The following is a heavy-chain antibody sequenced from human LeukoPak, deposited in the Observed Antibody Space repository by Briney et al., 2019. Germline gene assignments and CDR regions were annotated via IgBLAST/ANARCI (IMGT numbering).Heavy chain of an antibody. CDR3: AKDLPPYYYDSRTSDAFDI. D-gene: IGHD3-22*01. V-gene: IGHV3-23*01. J-gene: IGHJ3*02. Sequence: GGSLRLSCAASGFTFSSYAMSWVRQAPGKGLEWVSAISGGGGSTYYADSVKGRFTISRDNSKNTLYLQMNSLRAEDTAVYYCAKDLPPYYYDSRTSDAFDIWGQGTMVTVSS. CDR1: GFTFSSYA. CDR2: ISGGGGST.